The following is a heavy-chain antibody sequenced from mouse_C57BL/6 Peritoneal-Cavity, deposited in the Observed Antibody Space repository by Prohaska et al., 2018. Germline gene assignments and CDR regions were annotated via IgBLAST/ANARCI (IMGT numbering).Heavy chain of an antibody. CDR3: ARGEGGWFAY. CDR2: IYPGDGDT. V-gene: IGHV1-82*01. Sequence: GASVKISCKASGYAFSSSWTNWVKQRPGKCLDWIVRIYPGDGDTNYNGKFKGKDTLTADKSSSTAYMQRSSLTSEDSAVYFGARGEGGWFAYGGQGTLVTVSA. J-gene: IGHJ3*01. CDR1: GYAFSSSW.